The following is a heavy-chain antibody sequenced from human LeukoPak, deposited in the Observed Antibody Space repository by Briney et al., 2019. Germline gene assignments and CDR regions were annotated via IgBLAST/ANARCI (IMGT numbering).Heavy chain of an antibody. V-gene: IGHV3-11*06. D-gene: IGHD6-6*01. CDR3: ARDRGIAARPGYFDY. J-gene: IGHJ4*02. CDR1: GFTFSDYY. CDR2: ISSSSSYI. Sequence: PGGSLRLSCAASGFTFSDYYMSWIRQAPGKGLEWVSYISSSSSYIYYADSVKGRFTISRDNAKNSLYLQMNSLRAEDTAVYYCARDRGIAARPGYFDYWGQGTLVTVSS.